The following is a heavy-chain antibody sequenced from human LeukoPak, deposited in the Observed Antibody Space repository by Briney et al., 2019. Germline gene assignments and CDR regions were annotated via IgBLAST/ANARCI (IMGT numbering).Heavy chain of an antibody. J-gene: IGHJ4*02. CDR1: GFTVSSNY. Sequence: PGGSLRLSCAASGFTVSSNYMSWVRQAPGKGLEWVSVIYSGGSTYYADSVKGRFTITRDNSKNTLSHQMNSLRAEDTAVYYCARNSGYDLPFDYWGQGTLVTVSS. D-gene: IGHD5-12*01. V-gene: IGHV3-53*01. CDR3: ARNSGYDLPFDY. CDR2: IYSGGST.